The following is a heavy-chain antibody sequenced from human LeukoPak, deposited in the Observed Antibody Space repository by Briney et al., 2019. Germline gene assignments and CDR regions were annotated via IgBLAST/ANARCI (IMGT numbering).Heavy chain of an antibody. D-gene: IGHD3-22*01. CDR3: ARVRLSKNRGYSLDY. V-gene: IGHV4-4*02. CDR2: IYHTGST. Sequence: SGTLSLTCAVSGGSISSRNWWSWVRQPPGRGLEWIGEIYHTGSTNYKPSLKSRVTISVDKSKNQFSLKLSSVTAADTAVYYCARVRLSKNRGYSLDYWGQGTLATVSS. J-gene: IGHJ4*02. CDR1: GGSISSRNW.